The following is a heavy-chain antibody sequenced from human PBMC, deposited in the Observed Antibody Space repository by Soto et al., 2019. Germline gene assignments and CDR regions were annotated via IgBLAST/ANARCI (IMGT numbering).Heavy chain of an antibody. D-gene: IGHD6-25*01. Sequence: EVQLVESGGGLVQPGGSLRLSCAASGFTLSDNWIHWVRRAPGKGLVWVSRINSDGSSVTYADSVKGRFTFSRDNAKNTLYLQMDSLRVEDTAMYYCVRAPEQRPFEYWGQGTLVTVSS. CDR3: VRAPEQRPFEY. J-gene: IGHJ4*02. V-gene: IGHV3-74*03. CDR1: GFTLSDNW. CDR2: INSDGSSV.